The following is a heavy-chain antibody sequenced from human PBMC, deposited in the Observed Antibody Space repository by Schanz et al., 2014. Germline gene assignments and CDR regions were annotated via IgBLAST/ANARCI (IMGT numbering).Heavy chain of an antibody. CDR1: GYTFTSYG. CDR3: ARVQDDILTGSEYYYGMDV. Sequence: QVQLVQSGAEVKKPGASVKVSCKASGYTFTSYGISWVRQAPGQGLEWMGWISPILGIANYAQKFQGRVTITADRSTSTAYMELRSLRSDDTAVYYCARVQDDILTGSEYYYGMDVWGQGTTVTVSS. CDR2: ISPILGIA. J-gene: IGHJ6*02. V-gene: IGHV1-18*01. D-gene: IGHD3-9*01.